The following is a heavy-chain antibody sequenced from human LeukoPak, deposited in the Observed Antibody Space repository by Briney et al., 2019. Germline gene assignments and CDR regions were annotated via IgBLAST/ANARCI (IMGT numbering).Heavy chain of an antibody. Sequence: ASVTVSRKASGGTFSSYAISWVRQAPGQGLEWMGGIIPIFGTANYAQKFQGRVTITTDESTSTAYMELSSLRSEDTAVYYCASTQPNCSSTSCRWDYYYYMDVWGKGTTVTVSS. CDR1: GGTFSSYA. V-gene: IGHV1-69*05. CDR3: ASTQPNCSSTSCRWDYYYYMDV. CDR2: IIPIFGTA. D-gene: IGHD2-2*01. J-gene: IGHJ6*03.